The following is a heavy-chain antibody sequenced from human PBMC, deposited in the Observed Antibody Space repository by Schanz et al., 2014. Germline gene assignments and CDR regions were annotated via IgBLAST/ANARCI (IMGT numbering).Heavy chain of an antibody. V-gene: IGHV1-46*01. CDR1: GYMYTSHF. J-gene: IGHJ3*02. D-gene: IGHD6-19*01. CDR3: AKCIGWYGRCAFDI. CDR2: INPIDGST. Sequence: QVQLVQSGAEVEKPGASVTVSCKASGYMYTSHFLHWVRQAPGQGFEWIGLINPIDGSTTYPLRFHGRITMTRETSTTTFYMDLSSLGSEDTAVYYCAKCIGWYGRCAFDIWGQGTMVTVSS.